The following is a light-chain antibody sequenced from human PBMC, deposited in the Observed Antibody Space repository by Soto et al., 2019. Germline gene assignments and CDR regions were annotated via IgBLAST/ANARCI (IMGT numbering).Light chain of an antibody. Sequence: EKVMTQSPATLSVSPGERVALSCRASQAVNTRLAWYQHKPGQAPRLLIYLASNRAAGVPARFSGSGSGTDFTLTISDVEPEDFAVYYCHQRQSWPRTFGQGTKVDIK. V-gene: IGKV3-11*01. CDR1: QAVNTR. CDR2: LAS. CDR3: HQRQSWPRT. J-gene: IGKJ1*01.